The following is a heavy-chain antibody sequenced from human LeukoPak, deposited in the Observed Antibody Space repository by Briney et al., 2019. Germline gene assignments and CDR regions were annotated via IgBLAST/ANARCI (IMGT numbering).Heavy chain of an antibody. Sequence: GVSLRLSCAVSGFTFSNYWMTWVRQAPGKGLEWVANINPDGSEAYHVDSVRGRFTISRDNAKNSLFLQMDSLRAEDTTVYYCAKTFTYGYDHLGQETLVTVSS. CDR1: GFTFSNYW. D-gene: IGHD5-18*01. CDR3: AKTFTYGYDH. CDR2: INPDGSEA. V-gene: IGHV3-7*05. J-gene: IGHJ5*02.